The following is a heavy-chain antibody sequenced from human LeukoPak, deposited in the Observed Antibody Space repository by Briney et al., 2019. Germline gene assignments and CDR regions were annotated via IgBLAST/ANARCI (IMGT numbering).Heavy chain of an antibody. Sequence: SGGSLRLSCAASGFTFRSYAMSWVRQAPGKGLEWVSGISASGGGTFYADSVKGRFTISRDNSKNTLYLQMNSLRAEDTAVYYRAKSHTIYYYDSSGYVLDAFDIWGQGTMVTVSS. CDR2: ISASGGGT. CDR3: AKSHTIYYYDSSGYVLDAFDI. D-gene: IGHD3-22*01. CDR1: GFTFRSYA. V-gene: IGHV3-23*01. J-gene: IGHJ3*02.